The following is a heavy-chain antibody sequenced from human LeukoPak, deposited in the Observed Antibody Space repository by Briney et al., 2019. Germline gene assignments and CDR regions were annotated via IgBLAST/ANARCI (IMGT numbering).Heavy chain of an antibody. CDR2: IKQDGSEK. Sequence: PGGSLRLSCAASGFTFSSYWMSWVRQAPGKGLEWVANIKQDGSEKYYVDSVKGRFTISRDNAKNSLYLQMNSLRAEDTAVYYCARDGGSGSYYKGVYWGQGTLVTVPS. J-gene: IGHJ4*02. D-gene: IGHD3-10*01. V-gene: IGHV3-7*01. CDR3: ARDGGSGSYYKGVY. CDR1: GFTFSSYW.